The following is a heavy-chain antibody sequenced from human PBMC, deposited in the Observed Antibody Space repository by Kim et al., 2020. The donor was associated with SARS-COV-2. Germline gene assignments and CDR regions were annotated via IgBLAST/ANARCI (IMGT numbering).Heavy chain of an antibody. Sequence: GGSLRLSCAASGFTFSSYGMHWVRQAPGKGLEWVAVISYDGSNKYYADSVKGRFTISRDNSKNTLYLQMNSLRAEDTAVYYCAKDPTWATHAFDIWGQGTMVTVSS. CDR3: AKDPTWATHAFDI. V-gene: IGHV3-30*18. CDR1: GFTFSSYG. D-gene: IGHD5-12*01. J-gene: IGHJ3*02. CDR2: ISYDGSNK.